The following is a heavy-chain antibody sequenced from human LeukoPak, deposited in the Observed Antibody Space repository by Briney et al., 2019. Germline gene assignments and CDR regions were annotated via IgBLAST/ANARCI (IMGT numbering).Heavy chain of an antibody. Sequence: GGSLRLSCAASGFTFSSFWMHWVRQVPGKGLVWVARINEHGSITDYADSVKDRFTVSRDNAWNTLYLQMNSLRAEDTAVYYCARDVAGSGSLWGQGTLITVSS. V-gene: IGHV3-74*01. CDR1: GFTFSSFW. D-gene: IGHD3-10*01. J-gene: IGHJ4*02. CDR2: INEHGSIT. CDR3: ARDVAGSGSL.